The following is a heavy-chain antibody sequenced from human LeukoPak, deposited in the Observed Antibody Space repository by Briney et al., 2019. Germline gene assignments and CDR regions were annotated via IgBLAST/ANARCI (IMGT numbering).Heavy chain of an antibody. CDR2: IKQDGSEK. J-gene: IGHJ4*02. CDR3: AREEGDY. Sequence: GGSLRLSCAASGFTFSRYWMTWVRQAPGKGLEWVANIKQDGSEKYYVDSVKGRFTISRDNAKNSLYLQMNSLRAEDTAVYYCAREEGDYWGQGTLVTVSS. CDR1: GFTFSRYW. V-gene: IGHV3-7*01.